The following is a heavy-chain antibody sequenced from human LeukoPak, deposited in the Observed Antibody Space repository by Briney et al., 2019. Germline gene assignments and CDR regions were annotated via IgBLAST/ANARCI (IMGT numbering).Heavy chain of an antibody. J-gene: IGHJ4*02. D-gene: IGHD3-10*01. CDR1: GFTFDDYA. CDR3: AKDIGPLDYFDY. Sequence: PGGSLRLSCAASGFTFDDYAMHWVRQAPGKGLEWVSLISGDGGSTYYADSVKGRFTISRDKSKNSLYLQMNSLRTEDTALYYCAKDIGPLDYFDYWGQGTLVTVSS. V-gene: IGHV3-43*02. CDR2: ISGDGGST.